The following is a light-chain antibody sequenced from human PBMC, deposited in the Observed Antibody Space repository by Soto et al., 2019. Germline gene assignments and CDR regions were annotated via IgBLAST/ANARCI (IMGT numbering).Light chain of an antibody. Sequence: QSALTQPASVSGSPGQSITISCTGTSSDVGSYNLVSWYQQHPGKAPKLMIYEVTKRPSGVSNRFSGSKSGNTASLTISGLQAEDEADYYCCSYVGSSTLVFGGGTK. CDR1: SSDVGSYNL. J-gene: IGLJ2*01. V-gene: IGLV2-23*02. CDR2: EVT. CDR3: CSYVGSSTLV.